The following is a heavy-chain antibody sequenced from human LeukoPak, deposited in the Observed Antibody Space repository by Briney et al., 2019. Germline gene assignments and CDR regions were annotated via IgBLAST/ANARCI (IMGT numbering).Heavy chain of an antibody. CDR3: TRTFYAMDV. D-gene: IGHD2-2*01. Sequence: GSLRLSCAASGFTFSSYSMNWVRQAPGKGLEWVSPISSSSSYIYYADSVKGRFTISRDDAKNSLYLQMNSLRVEDTSVYYCTRTFYAMDVWGQGTTVTVSS. CDR1: GFTFSSYS. CDR2: ISSSSSYI. V-gene: IGHV3-21*03. J-gene: IGHJ6*02.